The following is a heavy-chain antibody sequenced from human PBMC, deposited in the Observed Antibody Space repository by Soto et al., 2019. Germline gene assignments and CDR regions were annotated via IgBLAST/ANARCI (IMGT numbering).Heavy chain of an antibody. J-gene: IGHJ5*02. V-gene: IGHV1-8*01. CDR1: GYTFTSYD. CDR3: AREGAVLNITMIVVVITDQYWFDP. Sequence: QVPLVQSGAEVKKPGASVKVSCKASGYTFTSYDINWVRQATGQGLEWMGWMNPNSGNTGYAQKFQGRVTMTRNTSISTAYMELSSLRSEDTAVYYCAREGAVLNITMIVVVITDQYWFDPWGQGTLVTVSS. D-gene: IGHD3-22*01. CDR2: MNPNSGNT.